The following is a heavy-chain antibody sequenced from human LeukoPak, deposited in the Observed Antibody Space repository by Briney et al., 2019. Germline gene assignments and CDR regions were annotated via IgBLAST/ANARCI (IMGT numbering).Heavy chain of an antibody. Sequence: GGSLRLSCAAAGFTFSSSSISWVRQAPGKGLEWVSAITDAVGSTHYADSVKGRFTISSDNSKNTVYLQMNSLRPEDMAVYYCAKEIFSGLLYIDYWGQGTLVTVSS. J-gene: IGHJ4*02. CDR2: ITDAVGST. D-gene: IGHD5-12*01. CDR1: GFTFSSSS. V-gene: IGHV3-23*01. CDR3: AKEIFSGLLYIDY.